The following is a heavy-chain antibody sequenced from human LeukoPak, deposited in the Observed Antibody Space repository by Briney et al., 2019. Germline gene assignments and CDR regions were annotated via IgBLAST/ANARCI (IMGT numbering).Heavy chain of an antibody. V-gene: IGHV3-30*03. Sequence: GGSLRLSCAASGFTFSIYGMHWVRQAPGKGLEWVAIISYDGNDKYYADSVKGRFTISRDNSKNTLYLQMNSLRAEDTAVYYCARAGAELVVVAARSRFDYWGQGTLVTVSS. J-gene: IGHJ4*02. CDR1: GFTFSIYG. CDR3: ARAGAELVVVAARSRFDY. CDR2: ISYDGNDK. D-gene: IGHD2-15*01.